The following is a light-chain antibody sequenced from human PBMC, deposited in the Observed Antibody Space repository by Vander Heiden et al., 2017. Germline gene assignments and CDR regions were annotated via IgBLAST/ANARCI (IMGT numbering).Light chain of an antibody. J-gene: IGKJ2*01. V-gene: IGKV1D-8*01. CDR2: AAS. CDR3: LHYHNFPHT. CDR1: QDISRH. Sequence: VIWMTQSPSLVSASTGDRVTISCRMSQDISRHLAWFQQKPGKAPELLIYAASTLQGGVPSRFSGGGSGTDFSLTISPLQSEDFATYFCLHYHNFPHTFGQGTRVEIK.